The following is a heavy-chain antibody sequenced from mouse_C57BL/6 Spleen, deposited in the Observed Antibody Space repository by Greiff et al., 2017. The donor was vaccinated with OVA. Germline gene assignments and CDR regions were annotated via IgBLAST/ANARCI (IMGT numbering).Heavy chain of an antibody. Sequence: EVHLVESEGGLVQPGSSMKLSCTASGFTFSDYYMAWVRQVPEKGLEWVANINYDGSSTYYLDSLKSRFIISRDNAKNILYLQMSSLKSEDTATYYCARERYGSSSYWYFDVWGTGTTVTVSS. D-gene: IGHD1-1*01. V-gene: IGHV5-16*01. CDR3: ARERYGSSSYWYFDV. CDR2: INYDGSST. CDR1: GFTFSDYY. J-gene: IGHJ1*03.